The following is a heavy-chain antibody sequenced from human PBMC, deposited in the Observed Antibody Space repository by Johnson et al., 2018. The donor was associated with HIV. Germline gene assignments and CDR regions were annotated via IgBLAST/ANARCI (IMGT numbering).Heavy chain of an antibody. CDR3: ARYSWNVGAFDI. J-gene: IGHJ3*02. D-gene: IGHD1-20*01. CDR1: GFTFSDHY. Sequence: VQLVESGGGVVQPGRSLRLSCTDSGFTFSDHYMDWVRQPPGKGLEWVGRIRNKAETYSTDYAASVKGRFTISRDNSKNTLYLQMNSLRAEDTAVYYCARYSWNVGAFDIWGQGTMVTVSS. CDR2: IRNKAETYST. V-gene: IGHV3-72*01.